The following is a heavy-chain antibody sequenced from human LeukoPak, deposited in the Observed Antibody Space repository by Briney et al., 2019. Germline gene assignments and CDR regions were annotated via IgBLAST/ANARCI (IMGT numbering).Heavy chain of an antibody. J-gene: IGHJ4*01. V-gene: IGHV4-39*07. Sequence: PSEPLSLTCTVSVVSIRSSRYYWGSVRQPPGTGLEWVGSIYHSGSTYYNPSLKSRVTISVDTPKNQFSLKLSSVTAADTAVYYCAREVVAAPGTVDYWGQGTLVTVSS. CDR1: VVSIRSSRYY. CDR2: IYHSGST. D-gene: IGHD6-13*01. CDR3: AREVVAAPGTVDY.